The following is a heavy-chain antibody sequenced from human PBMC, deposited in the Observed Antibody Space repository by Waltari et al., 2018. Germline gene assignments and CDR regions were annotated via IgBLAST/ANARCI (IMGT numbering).Heavy chain of an antibody. Sequence: KGLEWVSYINSSSSTIYYADSVRGRFTISRDNAKNSLYLQMDSLRDEDTAVYYCARDLSRITMILDVKEDYWYFDVWGRGTLVSVSS. V-gene: IGHV3-48*02. J-gene: IGHJ2*01. D-gene: IGHD3-22*01. CDR2: INSSSSTI. CDR3: ARDLSRITMILDVKEDYWYFDV.